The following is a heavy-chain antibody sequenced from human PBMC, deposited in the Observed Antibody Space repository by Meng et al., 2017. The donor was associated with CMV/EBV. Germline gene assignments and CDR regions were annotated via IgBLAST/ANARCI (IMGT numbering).Heavy chain of an antibody. V-gene: IGHV1-2*02. J-gene: IGHJ5*02. CDR2: INPNSGGT. D-gene: IGHD3-3*01. Sequence: YYMHWVRQAPGQGLECMGWINPNSGGTNYAQKFQGRVTMTRDTSISTAYMELSRLRSDDTAVYYCARDPSTYDFWSGYYIATDNWFDPWGQGTLVTVSS. CDR3: ARDPSTYDFWSGYYIATDNWFDP. CDR1: YY.